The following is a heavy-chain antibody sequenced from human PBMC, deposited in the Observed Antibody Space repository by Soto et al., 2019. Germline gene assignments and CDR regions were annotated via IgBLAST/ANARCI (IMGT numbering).Heavy chain of an antibody. CDR3: ARLWFGEFFPYHYMDV. D-gene: IGHD3-10*01. Sequence: SETLSLTCAVYGGSFSGYYWSWIRQPPGKGLEWIGEINNSGSTNYNPSLKSRVTISVDTSKNQFSLKLTSVTAADTAVYYCARLWFGEFFPYHYMDVWGKGTTVTVSS. CDR2: INNSGST. V-gene: IGHV4-34*01. J-gene: IGHJ6*03. CDR1: GGSFSGYY.